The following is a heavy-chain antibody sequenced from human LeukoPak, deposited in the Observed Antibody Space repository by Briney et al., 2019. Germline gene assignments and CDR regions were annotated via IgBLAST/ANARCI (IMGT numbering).Heavy chain of an antibody. CDR1: GGTLSSYV. J-gene: IGHJ4*02. D-gene: IGHD3-9*01. Sequence: SVKVSCKASGGTLSSYVISRVRQAPRQRLEWMGEIIPIFGTANYAQKFQDRVTIPADESTSTAYMEMSSLRSEDTAVNYCARGNPNYDILTGFDYWGQGTLVTVSS. CDR2: IIPIFGTA. V-gene: IGHV1-69*01. CDR3: ARGNPNYDILTGFDY.